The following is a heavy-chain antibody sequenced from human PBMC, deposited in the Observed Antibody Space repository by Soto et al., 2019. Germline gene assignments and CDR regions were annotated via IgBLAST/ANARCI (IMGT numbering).Heavy chain of an antibody. CDR3: ARTDSSVWTYYYYGMDV. Sequence: GGSLRLSCAASGFTFSSYWMSWVRQAPGKGLEWVANIKQDGSEKYYVDSVKSRFTISRDSAKNSLYLQMNRLRAEDTAVYYCARTDSSVWTYYYYGMDVWGQGTTVTVSS. CDR1: GFTFSSYW. V-gene: IGHV3-7*03. D-gene: IGHD6-19*01. CDR2: IKQDGSEK. J-gene: IGHJ6*02.